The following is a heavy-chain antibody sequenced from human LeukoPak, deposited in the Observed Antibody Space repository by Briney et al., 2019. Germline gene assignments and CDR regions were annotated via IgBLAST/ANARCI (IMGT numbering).Heavy chain of an antibody. J-gene: IGHJ1*01. CDR2: IYTSGST. CDR1: GGSISSYY. CDR3: ARGSATAAGTVEYFQH. Sequence: PSETLSLTCTVSGGSISSYYWSWIRQPAGKGLEWIGRIYTSGSTNYNPSLKSRVTMSVDTSKNQFSLKLSSVTAADTAVYYCARGSATAAGTVEYFQHWGQGTLVTVSS. V-gene: IGHV4-4*07. D-gene: IGHD6-13*01.